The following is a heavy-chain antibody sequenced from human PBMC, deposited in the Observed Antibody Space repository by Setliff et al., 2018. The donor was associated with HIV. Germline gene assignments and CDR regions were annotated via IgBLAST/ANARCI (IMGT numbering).Heavy chain of an antibody. CDR3: ATDRDRNLPQ. V-gene: IGHV3-21*01. Sequence: LRLSCAASGFTFSSYEMNWVRQAPGKGLEWVSSISSSSSYIYYADSVKGRFTVSRDNGKNSLRLQMDNLRADDTAVYYCATDRDRNLPQWGQGTLVTVSS. J-gene: IGHJ4*02. CDR2: ISSSSSYI. CDR1: GFTFSSYE.